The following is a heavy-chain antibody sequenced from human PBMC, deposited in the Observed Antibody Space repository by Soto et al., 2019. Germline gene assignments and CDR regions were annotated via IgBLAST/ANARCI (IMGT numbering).Heavy chain of an antibody. J-gene: IGHJ4*02. CDR1: GFTFGDYA. V-gene: IGHV3-49*04. D-gene: IGHD2-21*02. CDR2: IRSRVFGGTA. CDR3: TRAHCVGACFPFPSFDC. Sequence: PGGSLRLSCIASGFTFGDYAMSWVRLAPGKGLEWIGFIRSRVFGGTAGYAASMKGRFTISRDDSKSIVYLEVNNLNTEDTAVYYCTRAHCVGACFPFPSFDCWRQGALVTVSS.